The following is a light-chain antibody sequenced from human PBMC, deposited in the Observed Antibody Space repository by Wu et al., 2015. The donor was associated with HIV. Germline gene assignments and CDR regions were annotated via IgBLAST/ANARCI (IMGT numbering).Light chain of an antibody. CDR1: HPLTLW. V-gene: IGKV1-5*03. J-gene: IGKJ1*01. CDR2: KAS. CDR3: QQYNTYFWT. Sequence: DIQLTQSPSTLSASVGDRVTITCRASHPLTLWLAWYQQKPGKAPKLLIYKASILQSGVPSRFSGSGSGTEFTLTINNLQPDDFATYYCQQYNTYFWTFGQGPRWKSN.